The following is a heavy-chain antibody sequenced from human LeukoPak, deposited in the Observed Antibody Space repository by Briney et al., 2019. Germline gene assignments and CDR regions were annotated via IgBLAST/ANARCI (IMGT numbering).Heavy chain of an antibody. V-gene: IGHV3-48*03. J-gene: IGHJ3*02. Sequence: GGSLRLSCAASGFTFSSYGMNWVRQAPGKGLEWVSYISSRGSAIYYADSVKGRFTISRDNAKNSLYLQMNSLRADDTAVYYCARGGHDPGIPFDIWGQGTMVTVSS. CDR2: ISSRGSAI. CDR1: GFTFSSYG. CDR3: ARGGHDPGIPFDI. D-gene: IGHD1-1*01.